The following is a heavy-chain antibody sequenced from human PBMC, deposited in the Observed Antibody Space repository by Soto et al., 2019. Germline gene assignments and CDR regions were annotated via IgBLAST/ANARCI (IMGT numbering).Heavy chain of an antibody. CDR2: ISGSGGST. D-gene: IGHD6-13*01. Sequence: EVQLLEAGGGLVQPGGSLRLSCAASGFTFSSYAMSWVRQAPGKGLEWVSAISGSGGSTYYADSVKGRFTISRDNSKNTLYLQMNSLRAEDTAVYYCAKIGAAAPSPTENQHWGQGTLVTVSS. CDR1: GFTFSSYA. J-gene: IGHJ1*01. V-gene: IGHV3-23*01. CDR3: AKIGAAAPSPTENQH.